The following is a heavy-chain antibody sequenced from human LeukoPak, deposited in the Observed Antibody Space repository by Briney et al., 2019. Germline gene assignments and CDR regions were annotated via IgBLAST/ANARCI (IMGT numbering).Heavy chain of an antibody. CDR2: IKQGGSER. D-gene: IGHD4-23*01. CDR1: GFTFTTYW. V-gene: IGHV3-7*01. CDR3: ARDLRYDYGGNPLDY. Sequence: GGSLRLSCAPSGFTFTTYWMGWVRQSPVKGLEWVASIKQGGSERHYVDSVKGRFTISRDNAQNSLYLQMNSLRAEDTAVYYCARDLRYDYGGNPLDYWGQGTLVTVSS. J-gene: IGHJ4*02.